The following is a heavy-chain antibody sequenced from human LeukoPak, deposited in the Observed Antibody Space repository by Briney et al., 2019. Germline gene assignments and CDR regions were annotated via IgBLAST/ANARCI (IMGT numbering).Heavy chain of an antibody. Sequence: PSETLSLTCTVSGGSIRTTSSYWGWIRQPLGKGLEWIDSIFYSGYTYSNSSLESRATMSVDTSKNQFSLKLNSVTAADTAIYYCARHFAGHTRSFDYWGQGTLVTVSS. CDR1: GGSIRTTSSY. CDR3: ARHFAGHTRSFDY. CDR2: IFYSGYT. J-gene: IGHJ4*02. V-gene: IGHV4-39*01.